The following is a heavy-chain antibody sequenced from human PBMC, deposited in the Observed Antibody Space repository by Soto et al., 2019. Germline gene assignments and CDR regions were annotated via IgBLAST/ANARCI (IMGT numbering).Heavy chain of an antibody. Sequence: ASVKVSCKASGYTFTGYYMHWVRQAPGQGLEWMGWINPNSGGTNYAQKFQGWVTMTRDTSISTAYMELSRLRSDDTAVYYCASGGYYGSGSILFDYWGQGTLVTVS. J-gene: IGHJ4*02. V-gene: IGHV1-2*04. CDR1: GYTFTGYY. CDR3: ASGGYYGSGSILFDY. D-gene: IGHD3-10*01. CDR2: INPNSGGT.